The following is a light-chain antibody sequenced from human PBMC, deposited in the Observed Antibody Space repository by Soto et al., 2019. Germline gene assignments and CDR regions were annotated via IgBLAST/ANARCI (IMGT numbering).Light chain of an antibody. CDR1: SSDVGGYNY. V-gene: IGLV2-14*01. CDR3: NSYKTSNTRQIV. Sequence: QSALTQPASVSGSPGQSITISCTGTSSDVGGYNYVSWYQQHPGKAPKFMIYDVSNRPSGVSTRFSGAKYGNTASLTISGLQAEDEADYYCNSYKTSNTRQIVVGTGTKLTVL. CDR2: DVS. J-gene: IGLJ1*01.